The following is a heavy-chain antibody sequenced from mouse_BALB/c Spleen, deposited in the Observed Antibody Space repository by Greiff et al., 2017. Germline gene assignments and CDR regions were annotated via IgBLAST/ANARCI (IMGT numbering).Heavy chain of an antibody. CDR2: IDPENGDT. V-gene: IGHV14-4*02. CDR3: NEGGATAY. D-gene: IGHD3-1*01. CDR1: GFNIKDYY. Sequence: EVKLQESGAELVRSGASVKLSCTASGFNIKDYYMHWVKQRPEQGLEWIGWIDPENGDTEYAPKFQGKATMTADTSSNTAYLQLSSLTSEDTAVYYCNEGGATAYWGQGTLVTVSA. J-gene: IGHJ3*01.